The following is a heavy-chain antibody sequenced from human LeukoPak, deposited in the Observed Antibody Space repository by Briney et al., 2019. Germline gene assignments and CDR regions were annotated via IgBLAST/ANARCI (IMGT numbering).Heavy chain of an antibody. CDR2: IWFDGSNK. CDR3: ARETYYYDSSGYYYDY. Sequence: PGGSLRLSCAASGFTFSSYGMHWVRQAPGKGLEWVAVIWFDGSNKNYADSVKGRFTISRDNSKNTLYLQMNSLRAEDTAVCYCARETYYYDSSGYYYDYWGQGTLVTVSS. J-gene: IGHJ4*02. D-gene: IGHD3-22*01. V-gene: IGHV3-33*01. CDR1: GFTFSSYG.